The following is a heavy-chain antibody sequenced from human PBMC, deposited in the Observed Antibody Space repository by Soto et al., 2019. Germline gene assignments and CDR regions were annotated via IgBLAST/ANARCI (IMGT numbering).Heavy chain of an antibody. D-gene: IGHD3-22*01. CDR1: GFTFTSSA. J-gene: IGHJ4*02. CDR3: AVYYYDSSGYYYFYPGSSDY. V-gene: IGHV1-58*01. Sequence: GASVKVSCKASGFTFTSSAVRWVRQARGQRLEWIGWIVVGSGNTNYAQKFQERVTITRDMSTSTAYMELSSLRSEDTAVYYCAVYYYDSSGYYYFYPGSSDYWGQGTLVTVSS. CDR2: IVVGSGNT.